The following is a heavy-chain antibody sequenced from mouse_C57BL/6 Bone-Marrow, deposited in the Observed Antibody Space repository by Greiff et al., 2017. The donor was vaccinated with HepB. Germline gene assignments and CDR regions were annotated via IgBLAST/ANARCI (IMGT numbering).Heavy chain of an antibody. CDR2: IYPGSGNT. D-gene: IGHD2-2*01. CDR1: GYTFTDYY. V-gene: IGHV1-76*01. Sequence: VQLQQSGAELVRPGASVKLSCKASGYTFTDYYINWVKQRPGQGLEWIARIYPGSGNTYYNEKFKGKATLTADKSSSTAYMQLSSLTSEYSAVYFCARSGYGYDEDYWGQGTALTVSS. CDR3: ARSGYGYDEDY. J-gene: IGHJ2*01.